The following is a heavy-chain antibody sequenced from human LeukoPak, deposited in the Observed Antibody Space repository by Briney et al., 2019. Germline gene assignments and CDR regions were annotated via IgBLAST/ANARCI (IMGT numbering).Heavy chain of an antibody. CDR3: AHSSGQVSDYY. J-gene: IGHJ4*02. D-gene: IGHD3-10*01. Sequence: SGPTLVNPPQTLTLTCTFSGFSLSTNGVRVGWIRQRPGKALEWLALIYWNDDKRYSPSLKSRLTITQDTSKNQVVRTMTNMDPLDTAKYYCAHSSGQVSDYYWGQGTLATVSS. CDR2: IYWNDDK. V-gene: IGHV2-5*01. CDR1: GFSLSTNGVR.